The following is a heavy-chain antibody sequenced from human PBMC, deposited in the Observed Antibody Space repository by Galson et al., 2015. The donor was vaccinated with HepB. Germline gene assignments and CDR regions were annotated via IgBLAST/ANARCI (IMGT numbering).Heavy chain of an antibody. CDR3: ARLRGYSGYEGYGTFDY. V-gene: IGHV3-15*01. CDR2: IKSKTDGGTT. D-gene: IGHD5-12*01. J-gene: IGHJ4*02. Sequence: SLRLSCAASGFTFSNAWMSWVRQAPGKGLEWVGRIKSKTDGGTTDYAAPVKGRFTISRDNAKNSLYLQMNSLRAEDTAVYYCARLRGYSGYEGYGTFDYWGQGTLVTVSS. CDR1: GFTFSNAW.